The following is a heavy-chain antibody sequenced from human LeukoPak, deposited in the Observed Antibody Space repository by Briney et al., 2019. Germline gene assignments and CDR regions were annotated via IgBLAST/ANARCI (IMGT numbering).Heavy chain of an antibody. CDR3: ARARYCSSTNCYEHDY. CDR2: ISSSSTYI. V-gene: IGHV3-21*01. D-gene: IGHD2-2*01. Sequence: PGGSLRLSCAASGFTFSSYSMNWVRQAPGKGLEWVSSISSSSTYIYYADSVKGRFTISRDNAKNSLYLQMSSLRAEDTAVYYCARARYCSSTNCYEHDYWGQGTQVTVSS. J-gene: IGHJ4*02. CDR1: GFTFSSYS.